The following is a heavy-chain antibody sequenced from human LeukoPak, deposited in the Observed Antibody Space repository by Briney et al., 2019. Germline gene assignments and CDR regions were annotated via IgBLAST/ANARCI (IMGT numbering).Heavy chain of an antibody. CDR1: GYTFTSYA. Sequence: ASVKVSCKASGYTFTSYAMHWVRQAPGQRLEWMGWINAGNGNTKYSQKFQGRVTITRDTSASTAYMELSSLRSEDTAVYCCARGGDSGYEYYYYYGMDVWGKGTTVTVSS. CDR2: INAGNGNT. J-gene: IGHJ6*04. D-gene: IGHD5-12*01. CDR3: ARGGDSGYEYYYYYGMDV. V-gene: IGHV1-3*01.